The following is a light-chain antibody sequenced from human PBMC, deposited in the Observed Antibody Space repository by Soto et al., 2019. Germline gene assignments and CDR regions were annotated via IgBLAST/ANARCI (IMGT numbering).Light chain of an antibody. CDR1: QSVSSY. V-gene: IGKV3-11*01. Sequence: EFVLTQSPVTLSFSPGERATLSCRASQSVSSYLAWYQQKPGQAPRLLIYDVSNRATGIPARFSGSGSGTDFTLTISSLEPADLGVYYCQQRHNWPITFGQGTRLEIK. CDR3: QQRHNWPIT. CDR2: DVS. J-gene: IGKJ5*01.